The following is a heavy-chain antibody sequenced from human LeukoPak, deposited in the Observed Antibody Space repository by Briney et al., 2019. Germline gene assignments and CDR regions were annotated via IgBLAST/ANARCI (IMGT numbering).Heavy chain of an antibody. CDR2: IRSKANSYAT. CDR3: TTIAVAGLVDY. Sequence: GGSLRLFCAASGFTFSGSAMHWVRQASGKGLEWVGRIRSKANSYATAYAASVKGRFTISRDDSKNTAYLQMNSLKTEDTAVYYCTTIAVAGLVDYWGQGTLVTVSS. CDR1: GFTFSGSA. V-gene: IGHV3-73*01. J-gene: IGHJ4*02. D-gene: IGHD6-19*01.